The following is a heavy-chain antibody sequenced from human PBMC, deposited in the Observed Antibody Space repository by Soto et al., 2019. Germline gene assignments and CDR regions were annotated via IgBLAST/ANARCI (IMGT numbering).Heavy chain of an antibody. D-gene: IGHD3-22*01. CDR2: IYYSGST. V-gene: IGHV4-39*01. J-gene: IGHJ5*02. Sequence: QLQLQESGPGLVKPSETLSLTCTVSGGSISSSSYYWGWIRQPPGKGLEWIGSIYYSGSTYYNPSLKSRVTISVDTSKNQFSLKLSSVTAADTAVYYCARVSDSSGYKKPPSCFDPWGQGTLVTVSS. CDR1: GGSISSSSYY. CDR3: ARVSDSSGYKKPPSCFDP.